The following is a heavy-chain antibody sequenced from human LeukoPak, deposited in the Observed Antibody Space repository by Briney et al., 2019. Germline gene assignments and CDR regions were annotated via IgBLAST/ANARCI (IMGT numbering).Heavy chain of an antibody. V-gene: IGHV3-48*01. CDR2: ISSSSSTI. CDR3: ARDSLRVWFGETYGMDV. J-gene: IGHJ6*02. CDR1: GFTFSSYS. Sequence: GGSLRLSCAASGFTFSSYSMNWVRQAPGKGLEWVSYISSSSSTIYYADSVKGRFTISRDNAKNPLYLQMNSLRAEDTAVYYCARDSLRVWFGETYGMDVWGQGTTVTVSS. D-gene: IGHD3-10*01.